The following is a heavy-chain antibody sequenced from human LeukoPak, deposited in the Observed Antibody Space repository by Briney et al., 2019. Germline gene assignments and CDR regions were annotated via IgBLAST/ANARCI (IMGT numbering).Heavy chain of an antibody. CDR2: IHYSGRT. Sequence: SETLSLTCSVSGDSIRSYYWSWIRQPPGKGLEWIGYIHYSGRTNYSPSLRRRVTISVDTSKNQFSLKLTSMTAADTAFYYCARLSNPYGGFHLDYSGQGTLVTVSS. V-gene: IGHV4-59*08. D-gene: IGHD3-16*01. CDR3: ARLSNPYGGFHLDY. CDR1: GDSIRSYY. J-gene: IGHJ4*02.